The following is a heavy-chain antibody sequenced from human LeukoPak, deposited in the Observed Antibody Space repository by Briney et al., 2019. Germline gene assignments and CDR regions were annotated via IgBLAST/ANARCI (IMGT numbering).Heavy chain of an antibody. Sequence: SSYEMNWVRQAPGKGLEWIGSIYYSGSTYYNPSLKSRVTISVDTSKNQFSLKLSSVTAADTAVYYCARQILDSSGYYHWGQGTLVTVSS. V-gene: IGHV4-39*01. CDR1: SSYE. CDR3: ARQILDSSGYYH. D-gene: IGHD3-22*01. J-gene: IGHJ5*02. CDR2: IYYSGST.